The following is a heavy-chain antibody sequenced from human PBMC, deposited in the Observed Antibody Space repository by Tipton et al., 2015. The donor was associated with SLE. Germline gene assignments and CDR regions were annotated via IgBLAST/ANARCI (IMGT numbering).Heavy chain of an antibody. D-gene: IGHD4-17*01. Sequence: TLSLTCSVSGDSISSHYWNWIRQPPGKGLEWIGHFYTSGSTHYTPSLESRVTISVDTSKNQFSLRLSSVTAADTAVYYCVRQLTTETTFVLDVFDIWGQGTMVTVSS. V-gene: IGHV4-59*08. CDR3: VRQLTTETTFVLDVFDI. J-gene: IGHJ3*02. CDR1: GDSISSHY. CDR2: FYTSGST.